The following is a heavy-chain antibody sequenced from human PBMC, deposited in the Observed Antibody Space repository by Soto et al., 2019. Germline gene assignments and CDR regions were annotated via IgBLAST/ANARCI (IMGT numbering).Heavy chain of an antibody. Sequence: GGSLRLSCAASGFTFSNAWMSWVRQAPGKGLEWVGRIKSKTDGGTTDYAAPVKGRFTISRDDSRNTLYLQMNSLKTEDTAVYYCTTGIVLRFLEWLSTRPQTWGQGTLVTVSS. V-gene: IGHV3-15*01. CDR3: TTGIVLRFLEWLSTRPQT. J-gene: IGHJ5*02. D-gene: IGHD3-3*01. CDR1: GFTFSNAW. CDR2: IKSKTDGGTT.